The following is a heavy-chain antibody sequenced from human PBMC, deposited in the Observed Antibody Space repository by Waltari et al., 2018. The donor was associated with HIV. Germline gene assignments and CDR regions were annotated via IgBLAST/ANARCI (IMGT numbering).Heavy chain of an antibody. D-gene: IGHD2-2*01. V-gene: IGHV2-70*15. CDR1: GFSPSTDGMC. CDR3: ARAKPGYCSTTGSLPLDY. J-gene: IGHJ4*02. Sequence: QVTLRESGPALVKPTQTLTLTCTFSGFSPSTDGMCVSWIRQPPGKALEWLARIDWDDDKYYSTSLKTRLTISKDTSKNQVVLTMTNMDPVDTATYSCARAKPGYCSTTGSLPLDYWGQGTLVAVSS. CDR2: IDWDDDK.